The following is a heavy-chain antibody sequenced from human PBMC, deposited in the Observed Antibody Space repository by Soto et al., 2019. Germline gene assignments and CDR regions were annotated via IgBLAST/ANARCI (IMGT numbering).Heavy chain of an antibody. J-gene: IGHJ4*02. Sequence: PSETLSLTCTVSGGSISSSSYYWGWIRQPPGKGLEWIGSIYYSGSTYYNPSLESRVTISVDTSKNQFSLKLSSVTAADTAVYYCARQLTTYYYDSSGYWQGWGQGTLVTVSS. V-gene: IGHV4-39*01. CDR2: IYYSGST. CDR3: ARQLTTYYYDSSGYWQG. D-gene: IGHD3-22*01. CDR1: GGSISSSSYY.